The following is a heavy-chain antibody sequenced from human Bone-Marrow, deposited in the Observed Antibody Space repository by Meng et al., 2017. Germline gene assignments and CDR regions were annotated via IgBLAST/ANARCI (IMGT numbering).Heavy chain of an antibody. Sequence: QVQLQESGPGLVKPSEPLSLTCTVSGGSISSYYWSWIRQPAGKGLEWIGRIYTSGSTNYNPSLKSRVTMSVDTSKNQFSLKLSSVTAADTAVYYCARDEDISAAGKLFGDYWGQGTLVTVSS. D-gene: IGHD6-25*01. CDR1: GGSISSYY. J-gene: IGHJ4*02. V-gene: IGHV4-4*07. CDR3: ARDEDISAAGKLFGDY. CDR2: IYTSGST.